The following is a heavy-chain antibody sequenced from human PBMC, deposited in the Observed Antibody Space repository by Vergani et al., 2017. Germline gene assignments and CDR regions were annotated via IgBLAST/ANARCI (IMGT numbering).Heavy chain of an antibody. V-gene: IGHV3-21*01. D-gene: IGHD6-25*01. Sequence: EVQLLESGGGLVQPGGSLRLSCAASGFTFSSYAMSWVRQAPGKGLEWVSAISSSSSYIYYADSVKGRFTISRDNAKNSLYLQMNSLRAEDTAVYYCARALKKAAFDYWGQGTLVTVSS. CDR1: GFTFSSYA. J-gene: IGHJ4*02. CDR3: ARALKKAAFDY. CDR2: ISSSSSYI.